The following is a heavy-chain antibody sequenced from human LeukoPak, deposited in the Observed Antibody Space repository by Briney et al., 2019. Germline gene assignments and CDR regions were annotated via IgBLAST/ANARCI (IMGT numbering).Heavy chain of an antibody. CDR1: GGSISSYY. J-gene: IGHJ4*02. V-gene: IGHV4-59*01. CDR2: IHYSGST. Sequence: LETLSLTCTVSGGSISSYYWSWIRQPPGKGLEWIGYIHYSGSTNYNPSLKSRVTISVDTSKNQFSLKLSSVTAADTAVYYCARGLRGWNFDYWGQGTLVTVSS. D-gene: IGHD6-19*01. CDR3: ARGLRGWNFDY.